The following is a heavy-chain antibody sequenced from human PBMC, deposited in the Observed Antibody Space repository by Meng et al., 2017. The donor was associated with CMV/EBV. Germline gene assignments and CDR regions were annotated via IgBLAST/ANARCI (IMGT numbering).Heavy chain of an antibody. CDR2: IYYSGST. V-gene: IGHV4-30-4*08. Sequence: VLLDDPAPGLLKPFQPLPLTCTVSGGSISSGDYYWSWIRQPPGKGLEWIGYIYYSGSTYYNPSLKSRVTISVDTSKNQFSLKLSSVTAADTAVYYCARVTSRVAGAFDYWGQGTLVTVSS. D-gene: IGHD1-14*01. CDR1: GGSISSGDYY. CDR3: ARVTSRVAGAFDY. J-gene: IGHJ4*02.